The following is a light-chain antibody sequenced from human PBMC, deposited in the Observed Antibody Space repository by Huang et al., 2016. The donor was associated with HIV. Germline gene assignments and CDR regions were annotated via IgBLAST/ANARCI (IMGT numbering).Light chain of an antibody. V-gene: IGKV3-15*01. Sequence: EIVLTHSPVTLSVSPGEGVILSCRASESISRNLAWFQQKPGEAPRLLICDAVTRATGGPAGISSGRSGTEYTLTISSGQSDDYATYYCHQYNNWPPWTFGQGTRVDIK. J-gene: IGKJ1*01. CDR2: DAV. CDR1: ESISRN. CDR3: HQYNNWPPWT.